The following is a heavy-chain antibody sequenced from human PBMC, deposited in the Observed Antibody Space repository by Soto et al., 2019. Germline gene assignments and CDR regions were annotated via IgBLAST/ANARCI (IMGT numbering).Heavy chain of an antibody. CDR3: ARDRRGPFDL. D-gene: IGHD6-6*01. CDR2: IYYSGST. Sequence: SETLSLTCTVSGGSVSSGSYYWSWIRQPPGKGLEWIGYIYYSGSTNYNPSLKSRVTISVDTSKNQFSLKLSSVTAADTAVYYCARDRRGPFDLWGQGTLVTVSS. V-gene: IGHV4-61*01. J-gene: IGHJ5*02. CDR1: GGSVSSGSYY.